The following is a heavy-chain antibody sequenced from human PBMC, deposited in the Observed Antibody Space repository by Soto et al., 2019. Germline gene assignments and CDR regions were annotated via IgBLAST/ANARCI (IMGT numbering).Heavy chain of an antibody. D-gene: IGHD3-3*01. CDR2: TYYRSKWYS. Sequence: PSQTLSLTCAISGDSVSSNSAAWNWIRQSPSRGLEWLGRTYYRSKWYSDYAVSVKSRITINPDTSKNQFSLQLNSVTPEDTAVYYCARGGVLRFLEWLGDGMDVWGQGTTVTVSS. J-gene: IGHJ6*02. V-gene: IGHV6-1*01. CDR1: GDSVSSNSAA. CDR3: ARGGVLRFLEWLGDGMDV.